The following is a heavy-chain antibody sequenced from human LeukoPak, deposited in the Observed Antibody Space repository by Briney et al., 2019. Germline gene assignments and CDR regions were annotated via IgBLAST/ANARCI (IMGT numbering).Heavy chain of an antibody. J-gene: IGHJ4*02. D-gene: IGHD3-22*01. CDR2: IIPIFGTA. V-gene: IGHV1-69*13. Sequence: SVKVSCKASGGTFSSYAISWVRRAPGQGLEWMGGIIPIFGTANYAQKFQGRVTITADESTSTAYMELSSLRSEDTAVYYCARAVYYYDSSGYYYDYWGQGTLVTVSS. CDR3: ARAVYYYDSSGYYYDY. CDR1: GGTFSSYA.